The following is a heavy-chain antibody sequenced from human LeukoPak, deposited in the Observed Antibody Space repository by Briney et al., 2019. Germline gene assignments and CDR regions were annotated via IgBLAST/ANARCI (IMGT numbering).Heavy chain of an antibody. J-gene: IGHJ4*02. CDR1: GYTFTGYY. V-gene: IGHV1-2*02. CDR3: ARRGSGYGYDY. Sequence: ASVKVSCKTSGYTFTGYYIQWVRQAPGQGLEWMGYINPTSGGTNYAQEFQGRVTMTRDTSISTAYMELSSLTSDDTAVYYCARRGSGYGYDYWGQGTLVTVSS. CDR2: INPTSGGT. D-gene: IGHD5-18*01.